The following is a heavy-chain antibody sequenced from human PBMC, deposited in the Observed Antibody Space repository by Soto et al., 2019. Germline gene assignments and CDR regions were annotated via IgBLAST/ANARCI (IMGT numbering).Heavy chain of an antibody. CDR3: ARGIPYGYFWSGYYYYCYMDV. V-gene: IGHV1-8*01. D-gene: IGHD3-3*01. Sequence: ASVKVSCKASGYTFTSYDINWVRQATGQGLEWMGWMNPNSGNTGYAQKFQGRVTMTRNTSISTAYMELSSLRSEDTAVYYCARGIPYGYFWSGYYYYCYMDVWGKGTTVTGSS. CDR1: GYTFTSYD. CDR2: MNPNSGNT. J-gene: IGHJ6*03.